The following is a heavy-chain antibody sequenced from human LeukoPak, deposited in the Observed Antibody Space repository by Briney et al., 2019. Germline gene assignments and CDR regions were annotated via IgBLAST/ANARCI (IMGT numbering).Heavy chain of an antibody. V-gene: IGHV3-30*18. D-gene: IGHD6-13*01. Sequence: GGSLRLSCAASGFTFSSYGMHWVRQAPGKGLEWVAVISYDGSNKYYADPVKGRFTISRDNSKNTLYLQMNSLRAEDTAVYYCAKPGLPGYSSSWLDYWGQGTLVTVSS. J-gene: IGHJ4*02. CDR2: ISYDGSNK. CDR3: AKPGLPGYSSSWLDY. CDR1: GFTFSSYG.